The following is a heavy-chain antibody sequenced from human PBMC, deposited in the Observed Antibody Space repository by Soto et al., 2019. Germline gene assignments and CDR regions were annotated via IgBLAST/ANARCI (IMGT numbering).Heavy chain of an antibody. J-gene: IGHJ5*01. V-gene: IGHV4-61*01. CDR1: RGSVSSDLFY. Sequence: QVQLQESGPGLLRPSETLSLTCAVSRGSVSSDLFYWSWIRQPPGKGLEWIGYIYNSRSTNYNTSLKSRVTMSLDTPTNQFFLKLTSVTAADTAGYYCAREKRAGNWFDSWGQGTLVTVSS. CDR3: AREKRAGNWFDS. CDR2: IYNSRST. D-gene: IGHD3-10*01.